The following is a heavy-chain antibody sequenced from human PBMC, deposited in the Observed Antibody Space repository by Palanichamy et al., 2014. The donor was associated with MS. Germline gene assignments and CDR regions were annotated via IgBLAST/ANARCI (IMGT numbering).Heavy chain of an antibody. J-gene: IGHJ4*02. D-gene: IGHD3-16*02. CDR3: AHGRYLDGAIDY. CDR1: GISLSARGVG. Sequence: QITLKESGPTLVRSTQTLTLTCTFSGISLSARGVGVGWIRQPPGKAMEWLSLIYWNDDKRYSPSLKSRLTITKDSSKNEMVLTMTNMDPEDTATYFCAHGRYLDGAIDYWGQGTLVTVSS. CDR2: IYWNDDK. V-gene: IGHV2-5*01.